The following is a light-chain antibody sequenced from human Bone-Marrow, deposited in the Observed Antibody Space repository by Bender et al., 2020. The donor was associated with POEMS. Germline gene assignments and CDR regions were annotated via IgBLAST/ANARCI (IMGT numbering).Light chain of an antibody. V-gene: IGLV3-21*02. J-gene: IGLJ2*01. CDR2: DDG. Sequence: SYVLTQPPSVSVAPGQTASIACGGKNIGSKSVHWYQQKAGQAPVLVVYDDGDRPSGIPERFSGSSSGNTATLTISRVEAGDEADYYCVAWDDTLNGWVFGGGTKLTVL. CDR1: NIGSKS. CDR3: VAWDDTLNGWV.